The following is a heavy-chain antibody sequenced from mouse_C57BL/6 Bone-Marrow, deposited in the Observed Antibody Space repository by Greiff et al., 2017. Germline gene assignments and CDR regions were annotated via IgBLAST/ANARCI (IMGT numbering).Heavy chain of an antibody. D-gene: IGHD2-4*01. V-gene: IGHV1-64*01. CDR1: GYTFTNYW. CDR3: VRSDDYDDYTMDY. J-gene: IGHJ4*01. Sequence: QVQLQQSGAELVKPGASVKLSCKASGYTFTNYWMHWVKQRPGQGLEWIGMMHPNGGSPDYNEKFKSEATLSVDKSSRTAYMELSSLTSEDSAVYYCVRSDDYDDYTMDYWGQGTSVTVSA. CDR2: MHPNGGSP.